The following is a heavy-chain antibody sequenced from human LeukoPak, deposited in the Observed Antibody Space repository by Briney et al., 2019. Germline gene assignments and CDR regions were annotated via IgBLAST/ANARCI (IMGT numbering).Heavy chain of an antibody. J-gene: IGHJ5*02. Sequence: SETLSLTCTVSGYSISSGYYWAWIRQPPGKGLEWIGTIYHSDSTYYNPSLKSRVAISVDTSKNQFSLKLNSVTAADTAVYYCARVGFYYDSSGYYYGRPDWFDPWGQGTLVTVSS. V-gene: IGHV4-38-2*02. CDR2: IYHSDST. D-gene: IGHD3-22*01. CDR3: ARVGFYYDSSGYYYGRPDWFDP. CDR1: GYSISSGYY.